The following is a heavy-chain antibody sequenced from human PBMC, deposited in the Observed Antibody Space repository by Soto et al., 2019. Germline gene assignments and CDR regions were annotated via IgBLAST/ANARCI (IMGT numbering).Heavy chain of an antibody. CDR1: GFTFSSYW. CDR2: INSDGSST. J-gene: IGHJ6*03. V-gene: IGHV3-74*01. Sequence: PGGSLRLSCAASGFTFSSYWMHWVRQAPGKGLVWVSRINSDGSSTSYAESVKGRFTISRDNAKNTLYLQMNSLRAEDTAVYYCARPPDIGYCSGGSCYSNPDYYYYMDVWGKGTTVTVSS. CDR3: ARPPDIGYCSGGSCYSNPDYYYYMDV. D-gene: IGHD2-15*01.